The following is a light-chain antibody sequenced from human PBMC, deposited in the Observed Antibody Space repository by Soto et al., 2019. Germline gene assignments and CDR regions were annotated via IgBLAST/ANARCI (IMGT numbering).Light chain of an antibody. J-gene: IGKJ1*01. Sequence: DIRMTQSPSSLSASVGDRVTITCRASQGIGNYLAWHQQKPGKVPKLLIYAASTLQSGVPSRFSGSGSGTDFTLTISSLQPEDVATYYCQKYNSAPWTFGQGTKVEIK. CDR2: AAS. CDR3: QKYNSAPWT. V-gene: IGKV1-27*01. CDR1: QGIGNY.